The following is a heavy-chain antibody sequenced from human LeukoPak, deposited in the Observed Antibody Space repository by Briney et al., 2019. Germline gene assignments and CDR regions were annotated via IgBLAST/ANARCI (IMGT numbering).Heavy chain of an antibody. Sequence: GGSLRLSCAASGFTFSRYWMRWARQAPGEGLVWVARINTDGSSTSYADSVRGRLTVSRDNDNNTLYLQLNSLRADDTAVYYCARHGYTYGLDYWGQGTLVTVSS. J-gene: IGHJ4*02. V-gene: IGHV3-74*01. CDR2: INTDGSST. CDR3: ARHGYTYGLDY. D-gene: IGHD5-18*01. CDR1: GFTFSRYW.